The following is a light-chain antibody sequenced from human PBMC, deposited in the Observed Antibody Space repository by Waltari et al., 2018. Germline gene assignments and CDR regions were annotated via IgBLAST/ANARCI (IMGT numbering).Light chain of an antibody. CDR3: QQFYSRPWT. CDR2: WAS. Sequence: DIVMTQSPDSLAVSLGERATICCQSSQSLFYTSTNKDYLAWYQKKPGQPPILLVSWASTRESGVPDRFSGSGSGTDFTLTINGLQAEDVAVYYCQQFYSRPWTFGQGTRV. J-gene: IGKJ1*01. CDR1: QSLFYTSTNKDY. V-gene: IGKV4-1*01.